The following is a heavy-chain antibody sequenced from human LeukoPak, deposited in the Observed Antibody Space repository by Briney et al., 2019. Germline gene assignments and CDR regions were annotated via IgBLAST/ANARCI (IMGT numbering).Heavy chain of an antibody. D-gene: IGHD5-18*01. CDR2: IYYSGST. V-gene: IGHV4-39*01. J-gene: IGHJ5*02. CDR3: ARRGSYGFWWFDP. CDR1: GGSISSSSYY. Sequence: SETLSLTCTVSGGSISSSSYYWGWIRQPPGKGLEWIGSIYYSGSTYYNPSLKSRVTISVDTSKNQFSLKLSSVTAADTAVYYCARRGSYGFWWFDPWGQGTLVTVSS.